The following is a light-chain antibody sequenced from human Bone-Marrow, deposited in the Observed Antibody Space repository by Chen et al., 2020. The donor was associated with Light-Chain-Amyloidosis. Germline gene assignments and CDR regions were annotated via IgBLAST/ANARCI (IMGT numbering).Light chain of an antibody. V-gene: IGLV3-25*03. J-gene: IGLJ2*01. CDR1: DLPTKY. CDR3: QSAESSCTYEVI. CDR2: RDT. Sequence: SYELTQPPSESVSPGQTARITCSGDDLPTKYAYWYQQKPGQAPLLVIHRDTERPSGISERFSGSSSGTTATLTISGVQAEDEADYHCQSAESSCTYEVIFGGGTKLTVL.